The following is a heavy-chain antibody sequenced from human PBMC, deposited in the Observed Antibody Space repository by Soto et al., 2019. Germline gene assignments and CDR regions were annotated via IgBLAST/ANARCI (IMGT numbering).Heavy chain of an antibody. V-gene: IGHV1-69*05. D-gene: IGHD1-26*01. CDR2: IIPIFGTA. J-gene: IGHJ6*02. CDR3: ASHTGSSPEGRYYYGMDV. Sequence: QVQLVQSGAEVKKPGSSVKVSCKASGGTFSSYAISWVRQAPGQGLEWVGGIIPIFGTADYAQTFQGRVTVTPAEXPXTXXMELSSLRSEDTAVYYCASHTGSSPEGRYYYGMDVWGQGTTVTVSS. CDR1: GGTFSSYA.